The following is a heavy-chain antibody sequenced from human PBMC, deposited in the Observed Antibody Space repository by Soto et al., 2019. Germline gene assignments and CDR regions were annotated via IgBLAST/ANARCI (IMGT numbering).Heavy chain of an antibody. V-gene: IGHV3-21*01. D-gene: IGHD6-19*01. CDR2: ISSSSRYI. CDR3: SSPKEWLAQYYYYGMDV. Sequence: LRLSCAASGFTFSSHSMNCVRQAPGKGLDWVSSISSSSRYIYYADSVKGRSTISRDNAKNSQYLQMNSLRAEDRAVYYCSSPKEWLAQYYYYGMDVWGEGTTVTVSS. CDR1: GFTFSSHS. J-gene: IGHJ6*04.